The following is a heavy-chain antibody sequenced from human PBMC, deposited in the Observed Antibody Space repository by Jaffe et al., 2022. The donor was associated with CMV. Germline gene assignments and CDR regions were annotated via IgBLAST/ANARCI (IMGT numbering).Heavy chain of an antibody. Sequence: QVQLQESGPGLVKPSETLSLTCTVSGGSISSYYWSWIRQPPGKGLEWIGYIYYSGSTNYNPSLKSRVTISVDTSKNQFSLKLSSVTAADTAVYYCARLRLGQWLASRYFDYWGQGTLVTVSS. V-gene: IGHV4-59*08. J-gene: IGHJ4*02. CDR2: IYYSGST. D-gene: IGHD6-19*01. CDR1: GGSISSYY. CDR3: ARLRLGQWLASRYFDY.